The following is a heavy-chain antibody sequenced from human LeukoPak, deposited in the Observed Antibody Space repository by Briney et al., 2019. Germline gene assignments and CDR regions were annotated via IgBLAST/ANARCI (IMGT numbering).Heavy chain of an antibody. D-gene: IGHD3-22*01. V-gene: IGHV3-21*01. CDR1: GFTFSRYS. Sequence: GGSLRLSCAASGFTFSRYSMNWVRQAPGKGLEWVSSISSSSSYIYYADSVKGRFTISRDNAKNSLYLQMNSLRAEDTAVYYCARDLMIVVVENAFDIWGQGTMVTVSS. CDR2: ISSSSSYI. J-gene: IGHJ3*02. CDR3: ARDLMIVVVENAFDI.